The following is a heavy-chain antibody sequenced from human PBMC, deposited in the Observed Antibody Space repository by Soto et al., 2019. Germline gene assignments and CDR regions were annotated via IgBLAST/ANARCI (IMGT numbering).Heavy chain of an antibody. CDR1: GDSITSNSYY. J-gene: IGHJ4*02. Sequence: SETLSLTCTVSGDSITSNSYYWSWIRQPPGKGLEWIGEINHSGSTNYNPSLKSRVTISVDTSKNQFSLKLSSVTAADTAVYYCARGWSGWRVWLDYWGQGTLVTVSS. D-gene: IGHD6-19*01. V-gene: IGHV4-39*07. CDR3: ARGWSGWRVWLDY. CDR2: INHSGST.